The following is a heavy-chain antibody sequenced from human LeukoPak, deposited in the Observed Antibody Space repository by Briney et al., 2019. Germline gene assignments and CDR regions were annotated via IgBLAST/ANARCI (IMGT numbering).Heavy chain of an antibody. V-gene: IGHV1-2*02. Sequence: ASVKVSCEASGYTFTGYYMHWVRQAPGQGLEWMGWINPNSGGTNYAQKFQGRVTMTRDTSISTAYMELSRLRSDDTALYYCASRSSGWYTGFDYWGQGTLVTVSS. D-gene: IGHD6-19*01. CDR1: GYTFTGYY. CDR2: INPNSGGT. CDR3: ASRSSGWYTGFDY. J-gene: IGHJ4*02.